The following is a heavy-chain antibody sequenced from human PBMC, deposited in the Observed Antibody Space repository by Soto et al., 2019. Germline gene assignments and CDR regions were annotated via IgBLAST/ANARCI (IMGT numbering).Heavy chain of an antibody. V-gene: IGHV4-34*01. CDR2: INHSGST. J-gene: IGHJ1*01. D-gene: IGHD3-22*01. CDR3: GRAGLFIYYDGGVYALKSSSKH. CDR1: GGSFSGYY. Sequence: ASETLSLTCAVYGGSFSGYYWSWIRQPPGKGLEWIGEINHSGSTNYNASLKSRVTISVDTSKNQFSLKLSSVTAADTAVYYCGRAGLFIYYDGGVYALKSSSKHGGQGTLVPVSS.